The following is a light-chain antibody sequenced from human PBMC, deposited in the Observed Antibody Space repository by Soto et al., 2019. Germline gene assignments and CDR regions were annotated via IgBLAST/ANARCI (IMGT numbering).Light chain of an antibody. J-gene: IGLJ3*02. CDR3: QTWGTGLVV. CDR2: LSSDGSH. V-gene: IGLV4-69*01. Sequence: QPVLTQSPSASASLGASVKLTCTLSSGHSSYAIAWHQQQPEKGPRYLVKLSSDGSHSKGDGIPDRFSGSSSGAERYLTISSLQSEDEADYYCQTWGTGLVVFGGGTKLTVL. CDR1: SGHSSYA.